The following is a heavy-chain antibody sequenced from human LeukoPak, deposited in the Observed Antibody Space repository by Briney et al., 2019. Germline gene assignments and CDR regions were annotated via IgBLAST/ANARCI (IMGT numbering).Heavy chain of an antibody. V-gene: IGHV1-69*13. CDR3: ARAQYDSSGYYRYYFDY. Sequence: VASVKVSCKASGGTFSSYAISWVRQAPGQGLEWMGGIIPIFGTANYAQKFQGRVTITADESTSTAYMELSSLRSEDTAVYYCARAQYDSSGYYRYYFDYWGQGTLVTVSS. CDR1: GGTFSSYA. J-gene: IGHJ4*02. CDR2: IIPIFGTA. D-gene: IGHD3-22*01.